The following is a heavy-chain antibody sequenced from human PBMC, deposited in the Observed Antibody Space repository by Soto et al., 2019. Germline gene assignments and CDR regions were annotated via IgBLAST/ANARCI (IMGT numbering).Heavy chain of an antibody. CDR3: ARVDPSSGCHHGSRPCYVYYGMDV. D-gene: IGHD6-19*01. CDR2: IIPIFGTA. J-gene: IGHJ6*02. Sequence: SVKVSCKASGGTFSSYAISWVRQAPGRGLEWMGGIIPIFGTANYAQKFQGRVTITADKSTSTAYMELSSLRSEDTAVYYCARVDPSSGCHHGSRPCYVYYGMDVWGQVTTVPGSS. CDR1: GGTFSSYA. V-gene: IGHV1-69*06.